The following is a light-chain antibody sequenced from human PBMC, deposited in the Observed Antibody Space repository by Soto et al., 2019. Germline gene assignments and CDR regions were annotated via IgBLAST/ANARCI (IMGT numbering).Light chain of an antibody. V-gene: IGLV2-14*01. CDR1: SSDVGGYKY. CDR2: EVS. J-gene: IGLJ2*01. Sequence: QSALTQPASVSGSPGQSITISCTGTSSDVGGYKYVSWYQHYPGKAPKLMIYEVSNRPSGVSNRFSGSKSGNTASLIISGLQAEDEADYYCSSYTTSSTVIFGGGTQLTVL. CDR3: SSYTTSSTVI.